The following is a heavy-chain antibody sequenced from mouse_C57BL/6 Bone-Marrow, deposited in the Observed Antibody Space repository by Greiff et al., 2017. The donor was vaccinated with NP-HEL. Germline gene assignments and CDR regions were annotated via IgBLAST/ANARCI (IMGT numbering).Heavy chain of an antibody. CDR2: IHPNSGST. D-gene: IGHD2-3*01. V-gene: IGHV1-64*01. CDR3: ARFADGYYVGY. CDR1: GYTFTSYW. Sequence: QVQLQQPGAELVKPGASVKLSCKASGYTFTSYWMHWVKQRPGQGLEWIGMIHPNSGSTNYNEKFKSKATLTVDKSSSTAYMQLSSLTSEDSAVYYCARFADGYYVGYWGQGTTVTVSS. J-gene: IGHJ2*01.